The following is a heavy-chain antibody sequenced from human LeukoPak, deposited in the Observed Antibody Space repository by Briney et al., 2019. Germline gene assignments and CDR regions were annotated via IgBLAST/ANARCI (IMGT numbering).Heavy chain of an antibody. V-gene: IGHV3-23*01. Sequence: PGGSLRLSCAASAFTFSSYGMSWVRQAPGKGLEWLSSIGGRGGSAYYAESVKGRFTISRDNSKNTLYLRMNSLRAEDTAVYYCAKQGRDWLRDYYYYMDVWGKGTTVTISS. J-gene: IGHJ6*03. D-gene: IGHD3-9*01. CDR3: AKQGRDWLRDYYYYMDV. CDR1: AFTFSSYG. CDR2: IGGRGGSA.